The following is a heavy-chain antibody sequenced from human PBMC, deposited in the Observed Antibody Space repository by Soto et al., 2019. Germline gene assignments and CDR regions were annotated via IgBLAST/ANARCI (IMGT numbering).Heavy chain of an antibody. CDR3: ARHGREGVLRYFDWSPFDY. CDR2: IYYSGST. V-gene: IGHV4-39*01. CDR1: GGSISSSSYY. Sequence: PSETLSLTCTVSGGSISSSSYYWGWIRRPPGKGLEWIGSIYYSGSTYYNPSLKSRVTISVDTSKNQFSLKLSSVTAADTAVYYCARHGREGVLRYFDWSPFDYWGQGTLVTVSS. D-gene: IGHD3-9*01. J-gene: IGHJ4*02.